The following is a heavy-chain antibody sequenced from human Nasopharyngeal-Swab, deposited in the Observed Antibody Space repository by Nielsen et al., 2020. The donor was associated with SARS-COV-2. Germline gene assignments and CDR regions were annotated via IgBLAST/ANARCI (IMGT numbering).Heavy chain of an antibody. CDR2: ISWNSSSI. CDR3: AKAAVAGTYYYYYMDV. V-gene: IGHV3-9*01. Sequence: WIRQPPGKGLEWVSGISWNSSSIGYADSVKGRFTISRDNAKNSLYLQMNSLRAEDTALYYCAKAAVAGTYYYYYMDVWGKGTTVTVSS. J-gene: IGHJ6*03. D-gene: IGHD6-19*01.